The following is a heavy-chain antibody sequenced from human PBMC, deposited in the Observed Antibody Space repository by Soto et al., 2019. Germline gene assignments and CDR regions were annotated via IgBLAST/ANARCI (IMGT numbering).Heavy chain of an antibody. CDR1: GFTFSSYW. J-gene: IGHJ3*02. CDR3: ARDDSSSSGSRAFDI. D-gene: IGHD6-6*01. Sequence: GGSLRLSCAASGFTFSSYWMSWVRQAPGKGLEWVANIKQDGSEKYYVDSVKGRFTISRDNAKNSLYLQMNSLRAEDTAVYYCARDDSSSSGSRAFDIWGQGTMVTVSS. CDR2: IKQDGSEK. V-gene: IGHV3-7*03.